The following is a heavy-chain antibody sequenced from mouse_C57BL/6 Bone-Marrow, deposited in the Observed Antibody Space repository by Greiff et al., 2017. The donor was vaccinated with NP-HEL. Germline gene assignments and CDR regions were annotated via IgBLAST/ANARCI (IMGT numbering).Heavy chain of an antibody. V-gene: IGHV1-81*01. CDR2: IYPRSGNT. J-gene: IGHJ3*01. Sequence: VQLKESGAELARPGASVKLSCKASGYTFTSYGISWVKQRTGQGLEWIGEIYPRSGNTYYNEKFKGKATLTADKSSSTAYMELRSLTSEDSAVYFCASYYYGSSFSWFAYWGQGTLVTVSA. CDR1: GYTFTSYG. CDR3: ASYYYGSSFSWFAY. D-gene: IGHD1-1*01.